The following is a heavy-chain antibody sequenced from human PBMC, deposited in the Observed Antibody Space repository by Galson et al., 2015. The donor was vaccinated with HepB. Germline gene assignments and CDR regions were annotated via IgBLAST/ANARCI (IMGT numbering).Heavy chain of an antibody. Sequence: SLRLSCAASGFTFSSYALHWVRQAPGKGLDYVSSISGNGGDTYYSDSVRGRFTISRDNSKNTLYLQMNSLRAADTAVYYCVRDVRVAAVGLRTYGLDVWGQGTTVTVSS. J-gene: IGHJ6*02. CDR1: GFTFSSYA. V-gene: IGHV3-64*04. CDR3: VRDVRVAAVGLRTYGLDV. CDR2: ISGNGGDT. D-gene: IGHD6-13*01.